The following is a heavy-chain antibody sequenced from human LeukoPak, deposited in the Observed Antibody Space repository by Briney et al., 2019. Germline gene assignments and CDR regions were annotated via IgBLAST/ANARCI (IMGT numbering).Heavy chain of an antibody. J-gene: IGHJ4*02. Sequence: PSETLSLTCTVSGGSISGYYWTWIRQPPGKGLEWIGYIHYSGSTNYNPSLKSRVTISVDTSKNQFSLKLSSVTAADTAVYYCASGTQQLGFDYWGQGTLVTVSS. V-gene: IGHV4-59*01. CDR3: ASGTQQLGFDY. CDR1: GGSISGYY. D-gene: IGHD6-13*01. CDR2: IHYSGST.